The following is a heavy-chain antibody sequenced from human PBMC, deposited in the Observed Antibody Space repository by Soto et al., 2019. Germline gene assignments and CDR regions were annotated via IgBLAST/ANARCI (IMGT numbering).Heavy chain of an antibody. J-gene: IGHJ6*02. CDR3: ARDFRGATTPYYYCGMDV. CDR2: IWYDGSNK. Sequence: QVQLVESGGGVVQPGRSLRLSCAASGFTFSSYGMHWVRQAPGKGLAWVAVIWYDGSNKYYADSVKSRFTISRDNSKNTLYLQMNSLRAEDTAVYYCARDFRGATTPYYYCGMDVWGQGTTVTVSS. D-gene: IGHD5-12*01. V-gene: IGHV3-33*01. CDR1: GFTFSSYG.